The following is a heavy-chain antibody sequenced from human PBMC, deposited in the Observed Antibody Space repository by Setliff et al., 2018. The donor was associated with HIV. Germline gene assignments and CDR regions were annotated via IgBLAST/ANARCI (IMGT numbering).Heavy chain of an antibody. D-gene: IGHD3-3*01. CDR3: ASQVTGYHDFWSGYLGYFDY. J-gene: IGHJ4*02. CDR1: GGSISCNIYF. CDR2: IYYSGSA. Sequence: CTVSGGSISCNIYFWGWVRQPPGKGLEWIGSIYYSGSAYYNSSLRSRLTISVDTSKNQFSLKLKSVTAADTAVYYCASQVTGYHDFWSGYLGYFDYWGQGLLVTVSS. V-gene: IGHV4-39*01.